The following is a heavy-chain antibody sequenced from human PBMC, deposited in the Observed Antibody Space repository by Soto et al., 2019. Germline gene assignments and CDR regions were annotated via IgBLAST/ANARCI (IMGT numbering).Heavy chain of an antibody. J-gene: IGHJ4*02. CDR1: GGSISSGNFY. D-gene: IGHD2-21*01. Sequence: VQLQESGPGLVRPSETLSLTCTVSGGSISSGNFYWSWIRQPPGKGLEWIGYVYFSGSTSYSPSLKSRLSISLNTSNNQFSLKLTSVTAADADVYYCEHDSHGGETYFARWGQGARVTVSS. CDR2: VYFSGST. V-gene: IGHV4-30-4*01. CDR3: EHDSHGGETYFAR.